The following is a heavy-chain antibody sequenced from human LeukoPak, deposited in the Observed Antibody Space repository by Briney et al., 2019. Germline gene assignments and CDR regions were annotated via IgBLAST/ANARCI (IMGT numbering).Heavy chain of an antibody. CDR2: ISYDGSNK. V-gene: IGHV3-30*18. CDR1: GFTFSSYA. J-gene: IGHJ5*02. CDR3: AKDVNGYCSGGSCYQEGDRWFDP. Sequence: GGSLRLSCAASGFTFSSYAMHWVRQAPGKGLEWVALISYDGSNKYYADSVKGRFTISRDNSKNTLYLQMNSLRAEDTAVYYCAKDVNGYCSGGSCYQEGDRWFDPWGQGTLVTVSS. D-gene: IGHD2-15*01.